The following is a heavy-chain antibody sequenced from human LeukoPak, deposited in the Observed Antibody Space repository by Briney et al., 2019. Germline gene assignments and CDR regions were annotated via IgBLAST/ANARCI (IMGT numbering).Heavy chain of an antibody. J-gene: IGHJ6*03. CDR1: GYTFTGYY. V-gene: IGHV1-8*02. CDR3: ARVTYSSSPWVGYYYYMDV. CDR2: VNPNSGNT. Sequence: GASVKVTCKASGYTFTGYYMHWVRQATGQGLVGMGWVNPNSGNTGYAQKFEGRVTMTRNTSISTAYMELSSRRSEDTAVYYCARVTYSSSPWVGYYYYMDVWGKGTTVTISS. D-gene: IGHD6-13*01.